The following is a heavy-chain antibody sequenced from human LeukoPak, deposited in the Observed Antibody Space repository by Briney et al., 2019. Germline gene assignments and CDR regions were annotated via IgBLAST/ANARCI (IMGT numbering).Heavy chain of an antibody. Sequence: GGSLRLSCAASGFTFDDYAMHWVRQAPGKGLEWVSGISWNSGSIGYADSVKGRFTISRDSAKNSLYLQMNSLRAEDTALYYCAKGGSGYCKSFFDYWGQGTLVTVSS. CDR3: AKGGSGYCKSFFDY. CDR2: ISWNSGSI. V-gene: IGHV3-9*01. J-gene: IGHJ4*02. D-gene: IGHD3-3*01. CDR1: GFTFDDYA.